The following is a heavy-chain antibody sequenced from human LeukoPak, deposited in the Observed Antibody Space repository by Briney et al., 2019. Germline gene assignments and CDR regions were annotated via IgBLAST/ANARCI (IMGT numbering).Heavy chain of an antibody. Sequence: SETLSLTCTVSGGSISSYYWSWIRQPPGKGLEWIGYIYYSGSTNYNPSLKSRVTISLDTSKNQFSLKLSSVTAADTAVYYCARATQYSYGYDPFDYWGQGTLVTVSS. CDR1: GGSISSYY. CDR2: IYYSGST. CDR3: ARATQYSYGYDPFDY. J-gene: IGHJ4*02. V-gene: IGHV4-59*01. D-gene: IGHD5-18*01.